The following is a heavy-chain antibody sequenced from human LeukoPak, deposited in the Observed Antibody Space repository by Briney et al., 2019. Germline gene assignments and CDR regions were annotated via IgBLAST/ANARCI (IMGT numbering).Heavy chain of an antibody. CDR1: GFTFSSYA. V-gene: IGHV3-23*01. Sequence: PGGSLRLSCAASGFTFSSYAMSWVRQAPGKGLEWVSGISGRDSTTYYADSVKGRFTISRENSKNTLYLQMNSLRAEDTAVYYCAKLLRVGTSYCFDYWGQGALVTVSS. CDR3: AKLLRVGTSYCFDY. CDR2: ISGRDSTT. J-gene: IGHJ4*02. D-gene: IGHD1-26*01.